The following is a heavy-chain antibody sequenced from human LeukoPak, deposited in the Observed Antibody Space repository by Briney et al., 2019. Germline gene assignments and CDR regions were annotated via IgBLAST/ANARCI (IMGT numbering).Heavy chain of an antibody. J-gene: IGHJ6*04. D-gene: IGHD3-10*02. V-gene: IGHV3-48*03. CDR3: AELGITMIGGV. Sequence: GGSLRLSCAASGFTFSSYEMNWVRQAPGKGLEWVSYISSSGSTIYYADSVKGRFTISRDNAKNSLYLQMNSLRAEDTAVYYWAELGITMIGGVWGKGTTVTVSS. CDR1: GFTFSSYE. CDR2: ISSSGSTI.